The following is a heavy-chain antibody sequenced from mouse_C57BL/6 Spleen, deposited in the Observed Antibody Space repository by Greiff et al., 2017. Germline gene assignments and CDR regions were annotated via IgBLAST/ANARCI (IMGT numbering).Heavy chain of an antibody. J-gene: IGHJ3*01. V-gene: IGHV5-6*01. CDR2: ISSGGSYT. D-gene: IGHD3-3*01. CDR3: ARPRDGFAY. CDR1: GFTFSSYG. Sequence: EVMLVESGGDLVKPGGSLKLSCAASGFTFSSYGMSWVRQTPDKRLEWVATISSGGSYTYYPDSVKGRFTISRDNAKNTLYLQMSSLKSEDTAMYYCARPRDGFAYWGQGTLVTVSA.